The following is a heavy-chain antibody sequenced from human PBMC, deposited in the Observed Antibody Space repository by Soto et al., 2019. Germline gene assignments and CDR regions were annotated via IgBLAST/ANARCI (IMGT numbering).Heavy chain of an antibody. CDR2: INHSGST. CDR3: ARGLSDIVVVPAASDYYYYGMDV. V-gene: IGHV4-34*01. D-gene: IGHD2-2*01. J-gene: IGHJ6*02. Sequence: ETLSLTCAVYGGSFSGYYWSWIRQPPGKGLEWIGEINHSGSTNYNPSLKSRVTISVDTSKNQFSLKLSSVTAADTAVYYCARGLSDIVVVPAASDYYYYGMDVWGQGTTVTVSS. CDR1: GGSFSGYY.